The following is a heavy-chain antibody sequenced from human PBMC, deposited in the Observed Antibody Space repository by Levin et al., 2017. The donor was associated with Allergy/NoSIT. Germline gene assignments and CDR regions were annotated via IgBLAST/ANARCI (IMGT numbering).Heavy chain of an antibody. Sequence: GGSLRLSCKASGYTFTGYYMHWVRQAPGQGLEWMGWINPNSGGTNYAQKFQGRVTMTRDTSISTAYMELSRLRSDDTAVYYCARDRTTMVRGVGGYWGQGTLVTVSS. D-gene: IGHD3-10*01. J-gene: IGHJ4*02. CDR3: ARDRTTMVRGVGGY. CDR1: GYTFTGYY. V-gene: IGHV1-2*02. CDR2: INPNSGGT.